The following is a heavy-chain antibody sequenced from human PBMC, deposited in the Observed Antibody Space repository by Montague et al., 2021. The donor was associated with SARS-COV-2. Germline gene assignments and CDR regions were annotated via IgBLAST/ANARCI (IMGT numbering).Heavy chain of an antibody. CDR3: ARWDPQTLTLIGLRGKSASDY. J-gene: IGHJ4*02. Sequence: SETLSLTCAVYGGSFSGYYWTRIRQSPGKGLEWIAVIYLSGTTNYNFNPSPRSRVTISVDTSKSQFSLKLSSVTAADTGVYYCARWDPQTLTLIGLRGKSASDYWGQGTLVSVSS. CDR1: GGSFSGYY. D-gene: IGHD4-23*01. V-gene: IGHV4-34*01. CDR2: IYLSGTT.